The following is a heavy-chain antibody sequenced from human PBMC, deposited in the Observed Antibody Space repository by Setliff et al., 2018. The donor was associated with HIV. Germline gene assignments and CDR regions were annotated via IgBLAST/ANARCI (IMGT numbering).Heavy chain of an antibody. CDR1: GGSISSSNW. V-gene: IGHV4-4*01. D-gene: IGHD6-13*01. CDR3: AREGQQLVRGPYFDY. J-gene: IGHJ4*02. CDR2: IYHSGST. Sequence: ETLSLTCAVSGGSISSSNWWSWVRQPPGKGLEWIGEIYHSGSTNYNPSLKSRATISVDKSRDQFSLKLSSVTAADTAVYSCAREGQQLVRGPYFDYWGQGTLVTVSS.